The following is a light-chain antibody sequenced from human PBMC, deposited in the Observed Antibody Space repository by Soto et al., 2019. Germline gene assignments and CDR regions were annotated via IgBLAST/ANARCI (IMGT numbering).Light chain of an antibody. CDR1: QGIGNA. J-gene: IGKJ1*01. CDR3: QQYNSYSQT. CDR2: GAS. Sequence: AIQMTQSPSSLSSSVGDIVTISCRSSQGIGNALGWYQQKPGKPPKVLIYGASNLESGVPSRFTGSGSGTEFTLTISSLQPDDFETYYCQQYNSYSQTFGQGTKVDIK. V-gene: IGKV1-13*02.